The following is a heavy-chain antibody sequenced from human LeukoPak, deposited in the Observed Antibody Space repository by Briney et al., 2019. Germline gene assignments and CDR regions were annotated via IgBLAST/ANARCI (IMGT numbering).Heavy chain of an antibody. D-gene: IGHD3-3*01. Sequence: GGSLRLSCAASGFTFSSYWMHWVRQAPGKGLVWVSRINSDGRSTSYADSVKGRFTISRDSAKNTLYLQMNNLRAQDTAVHYFARGTIFGGGATFYYWGQGTLVTVPS. CDR1: GFTFSSYW. CDR3: ARGTIFGGGATFYY. CDR2: INSDGRST. V-gene: IGHV3-74*01. J-gene: IGHJ4*03.